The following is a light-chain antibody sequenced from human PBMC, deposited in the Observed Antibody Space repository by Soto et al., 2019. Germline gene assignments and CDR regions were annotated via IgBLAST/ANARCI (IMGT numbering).Light chain of an antibody. CDR3: SSYAGSDNSEV. CDR2: EVT. J-gene: IGLJ2*01. Sequence: QSALTQPPSASGSPGQSVTISCTGTRSDVGDYNYVSWYQQHPGKAPKLLIYEVTKRPSGVPDRFSGSKSANTASLTVSGLQDEDEADYYCSSYAGSDNSEVFGGGNKLTVL. CDR1: RSDVGDYNY. V-gene: IGLV2-8*01.